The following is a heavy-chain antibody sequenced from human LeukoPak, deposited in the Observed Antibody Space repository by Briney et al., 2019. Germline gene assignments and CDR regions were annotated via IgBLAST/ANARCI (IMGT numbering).Heavy chain of an antibody. V-gene: IGHV1-18*01. CDR3: ARAASRDGYNDY. D-gene: IGHD5-24*01. CDR2: ISAYNGNT. J-gene: IGHJ4*02. Sequence: ASVKVSCKASGYTFTSYGISWVRQAPGQGLEWMGWISAYNGNTNYAQKLQGRVTMTTDASTSTAYMELRSLRSDDTAVYYCARAASRDGYNDYWGQGTLVTVSS. CDR1: GYTFTSYG.